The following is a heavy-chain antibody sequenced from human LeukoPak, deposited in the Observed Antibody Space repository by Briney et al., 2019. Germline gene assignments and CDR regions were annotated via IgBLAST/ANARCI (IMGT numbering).Heavy chain of an antibody. CDR2: IIPILGIA. D-gene: IGHD2-15*01. CDR3: ARDRRCSGRSCYSGPYGMDV. CDR1: GGTFSSYA. J-gene: IGHJ6*02. Sequence: EASVKVSCKASGGTFSSYAISWVRQAPGQGLEWRGRIIPILGIANYAQKFQGRVTITADKSTSTAYMELSRLRSDDTAVYYCARDRRCSGRSCYSGPYGMDVWGQGTTVTVSS. V-gene: IGHV1-69*04.